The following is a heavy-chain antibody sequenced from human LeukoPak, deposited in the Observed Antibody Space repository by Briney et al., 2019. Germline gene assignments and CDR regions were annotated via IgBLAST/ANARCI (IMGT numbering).Heavy chain of an antibody. V-gene: IGHV4-34*01. J-gene: IGHJ5*02. CDR3: ARSPPGPRELHPNWFDP. CDR1: GGSFSGYY. D-gene: IGHD1-26*01. CDR2: INNSGNT. Sequence: AETLSLTCAVYGGSFSGYYWSWIRQPPGKGLEWVGEINNSGNTNYNPSLKSRVTISVDTSKNQFSLTLSSVNAAETAVYYCARSPPGPRELHPNWFDPWGQGTLVTVSS.